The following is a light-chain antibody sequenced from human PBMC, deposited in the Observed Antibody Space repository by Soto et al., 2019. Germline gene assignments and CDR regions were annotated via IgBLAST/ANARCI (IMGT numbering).Light chain of an antibody. J-gene: IGKJ1*01. CDR2: AAS. CDR3: QQTYSTPWT. CDR1: QSTNNY. V-gene: IGKV1-39*01. Sequence: DIQMTQSPSSLSASVGDRVTITCRASQSTNNYLNWYQQKPGKAPKLLIYAASSLQSGVPSRFSGSVYGTDFTLTISSLQPEDFATYYCQQTYSTPWTFGQGTKVEMK.